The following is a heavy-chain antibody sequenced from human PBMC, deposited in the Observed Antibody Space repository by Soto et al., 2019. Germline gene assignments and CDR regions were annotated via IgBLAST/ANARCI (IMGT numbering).Heavy chain of an antibody. V-gene: IGHV1-46*01. J-gene: IGHJ4*02. CDR1: GYTFTSFY. CDR2: INPSGGST. Sequence: QVQLVQSGAEVKKPGASVKISCKTSGYTFTSFYMHWVRQAPGQGLEWMGIINPSGGSTEYAQKFQGRVTMTRDTSTSTVYMELSSLRSDDTAVYYCAGAPETFDYWGQGTLVTVSS. CDR3: AGAPETFDY.